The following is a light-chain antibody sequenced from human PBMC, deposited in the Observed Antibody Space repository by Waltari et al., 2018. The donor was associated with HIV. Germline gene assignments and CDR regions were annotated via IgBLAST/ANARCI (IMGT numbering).Light chain of an antibody. J-gene: IGKJ3*01. CDR2: DAS. Sequence: ETVLTQSPGTMSLSPGERATIPCRASQNVGGNYLAWYQHRPGQTPRLLIYDASSRATGIPDRFSGSGSGTEFTLTITRLEPEDFAVYYCQQYGSSPLFTFGPGTKVDIK. V-gene: IGKV3-20*01. CDR3: QQYGSSPLFT. CDR1: QNVGGNY.